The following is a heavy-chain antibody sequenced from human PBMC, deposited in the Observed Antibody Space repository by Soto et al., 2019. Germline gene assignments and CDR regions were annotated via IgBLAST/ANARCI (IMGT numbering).Heavy chain of an antibody. CDR2: ISYDGSNK. Sequence: PGGSLRLSCAASGFTFSSYGMHWVRQAPGKGLEWVAVISYDGSNKYYADSVKGRFTISRDNSKNTLYLQMNSLRAEDTAVYYCAKDLARAVTTSSYFDYWGQGTLVTAPQ. D-gene: IGHD4-17*01. CDR3: AKDLARAVTTSSYFDY. CDR1: GFTFSSYG. J-gene: IGHJ4*02. V-gene: IGHV3-30*18.